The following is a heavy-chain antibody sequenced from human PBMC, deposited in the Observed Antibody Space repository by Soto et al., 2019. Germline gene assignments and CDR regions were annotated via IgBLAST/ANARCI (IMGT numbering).Heavy chain of an antibody. CDR3: ARGMTTVTTLDY. CDR2: IYHSGST. D-gene: IGHD4-17*01. J-gene: IGHJ4*02. V-gene: IGHV4-30-2*01. Sequence: QLQLQESSSELVKPSQTLSLTCAVSGGSISSGGYSWSWIRQPPGKGLEWIGYIYHSGSTYYNPSLKSRVTISLDRSKKQFSLKLSSVTAAETAVYYCARGMTTVTTLDYWGQGTLVTVSS. CDR1: GGSISSGGYS.